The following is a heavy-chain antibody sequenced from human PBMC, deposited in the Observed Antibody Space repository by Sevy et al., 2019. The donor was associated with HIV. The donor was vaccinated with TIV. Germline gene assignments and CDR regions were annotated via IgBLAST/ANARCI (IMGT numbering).Heavy chain of an antibody. Sequence: GGSLRLSCAASGFTFSNYAMNWVRQAPGKGLEWVSGISGSGGSGDKTNYADSVKGRFTISRDDSKNSLYLQLNSLRAEDTATYYCARKYDSSGYFDYWRQGTLVTVSS. CDR3: ARKYDSSGYFDY. CDR1: GFTFSNYA. D-gene: IGHD3-22*01. J-gene: IGHJ4*02. CDR2: ISGSGGSGDKT. V-gene: IGHV3-23*01.